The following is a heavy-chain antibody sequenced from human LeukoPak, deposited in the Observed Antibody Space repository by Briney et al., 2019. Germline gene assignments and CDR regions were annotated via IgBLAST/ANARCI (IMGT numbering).Heavy chain of an antibody. CDR3: ARHLGSVAAAGTLDY. J-gene: IGHJ4*02. V-gene: IGHV4-61*05. CDR2: IYYSGST. D-gene: IGHD6-13*01. Sequence: PSETLSLTCTVSGGSISSSNYYWGWIRQPPGKGLEWIGYIYYSGSTNYNPSLKSRVTISVDTSKNQFSLKLSSVTAADTAVYYCARHLGSVAAAGTLDYWGQGTLVTVSS. CDR1: GGSISSSNYY.